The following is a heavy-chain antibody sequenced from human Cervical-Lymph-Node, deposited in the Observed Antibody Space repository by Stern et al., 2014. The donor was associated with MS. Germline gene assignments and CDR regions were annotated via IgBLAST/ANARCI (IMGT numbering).Heavy chain of an antibody. D-gene: IGHD2-2*02. CDR3: ARDLCSSTSCYTRHYYYGMDV. J-gene: IGHJ6*02. CDR2: ISAYNGNT. CDR1: GYTFTSYG. Sequence: VQLVESGAEVKKPGASVKVSCKASGYTFTSYGISWVRQAPGQGLEWMGWISAYNGNTNYAPKLQGRVTMTTDTSTSTAYMELRSLRSDDTAVYYCARDLCSSTSCYTRHYYYGMDVWGQGTTVTVSS. V-gene: IGHV1-18*01.